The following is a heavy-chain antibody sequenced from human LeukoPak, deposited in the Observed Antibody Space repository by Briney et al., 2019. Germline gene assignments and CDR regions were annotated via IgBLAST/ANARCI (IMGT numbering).Heavy chain of an antibody. CDR1: GFTFSTHS. Sequence: PGGSLRLSCAASGFTFSTHSMNWVRQAPGKGLEWVSSISSSSDYIYYADSVKGRFTISRDNAKNSLYLQMNSLRAEDTAVYYCARGYCTKGVCYSGLGYWGQGTLVTVSS. V-gene: IGHV3-21*01. J-gene: IGHJ4*02. CDR2: ISSSSDYI. D-gene: IGHD2-8*01. CDR3: ARGYCTKGVCYSGLGY.